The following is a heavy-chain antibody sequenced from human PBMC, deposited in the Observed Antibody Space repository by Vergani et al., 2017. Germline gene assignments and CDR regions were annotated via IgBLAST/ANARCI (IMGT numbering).Heavy chain of an antibody. CDR3: TTAWGLYYLHGEYFQY. J-gene: IGHJ1*01. D-gene: IGHD3-10*01. Sequence: VQLEESGGGLVQPGGSRRLSCAGAGFTFDTYTMAYVRQAPGKGLEWVATISSGGGDIFYADSVKGRFTISRDNSKNTLFLQMNSLKDEDTAVYYCTTAWGLYYLHGEYFQYWGRGTLVSVSS. CDR2: ISSGGGDI. CDR1: GFTFDTYT. V-gene: IGHV3-23*04.